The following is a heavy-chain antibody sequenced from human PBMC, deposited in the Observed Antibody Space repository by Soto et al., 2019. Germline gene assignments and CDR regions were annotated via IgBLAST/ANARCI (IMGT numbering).Heavy chain of an antibody. CDR2: MNPNSGNT. J-gene: IGHJ6*02. Sequence: GASVKVSCKASGYTFTSYDINWVRQATGQGLEWMGWMNPNSGNTGYAQKFQGRVTMTRNTSISTAYMELSSLRSEDTAVYYCARPYYDSSGYYYAYGMDVWGQGTTVTVSS. V-gene: IGHV1-8*01. D-gene: IGHD3-22*01. CDR1: GYTFTSYD. CDR3: ARPYYDSSGYYYAYGMDV.